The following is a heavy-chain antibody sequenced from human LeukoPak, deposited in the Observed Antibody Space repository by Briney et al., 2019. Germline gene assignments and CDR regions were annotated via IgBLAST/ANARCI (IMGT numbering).Heavy chain of an antibody. J-gene: IGHJ3*02. CDR1: SGSISSSSYY. D-gene: IGHD1-14*01. V-gene: IGHV4-39*07. CDR3: ARSIRGVRNAFDI. CDR2: IYYSGST. Sequence: SETLSLTCTVSSGSISSSSYYWGWIRQPPGKGLEWIGSIYYSGSTYYNPSLKSRVTISVDTSKNQFSLKLSSVTAADTAVYYCARSIRGVRNAFDIWGQGTMVTVSS.